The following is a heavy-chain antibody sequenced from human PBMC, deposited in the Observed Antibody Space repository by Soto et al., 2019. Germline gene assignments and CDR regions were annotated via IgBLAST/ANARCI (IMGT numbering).Heavy chain of an antibody. Sequence: PSETLSLTCTVSGGSISSYYWSWIRQPPGKGLEWIGYIYYSGSTNYNPSLKSRVTISVDTSKNQFSLKLSSVTAADTAVYYCARATDVLRYFGFDPWGQGTLVTVS. J-gene: IGHJ5*02. CDR2: IYYSGST. CDR1: GGSISSYY. CDR3: ARATDVLRYFGFDP. D-gene: IGHD3-9*01. V-gene: IGHV4-59*01.